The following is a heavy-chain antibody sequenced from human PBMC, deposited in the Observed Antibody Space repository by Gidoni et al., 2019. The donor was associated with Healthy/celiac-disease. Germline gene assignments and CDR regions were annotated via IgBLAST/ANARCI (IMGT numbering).Heavy chain of an antibody. CDR3: ARGGVAIVDV. CDR1: GFTFSSYE. V-gene: IGHV3-48*03. J-gene: IGHJ6*02. D-gene: IGHD2-21*01. CDR2: ISSSGSTI. Sequence: EVQLVESGGGWVQPGGARRLTCAASGFTFSSYEMNWVRQAPGKGLGWVSYISSSGSTIYYADSVKGRFTISRDNAKNSLYLQLNSLRAEDTAVYYCARGGVAIVDVWGQGTTVTVSS.